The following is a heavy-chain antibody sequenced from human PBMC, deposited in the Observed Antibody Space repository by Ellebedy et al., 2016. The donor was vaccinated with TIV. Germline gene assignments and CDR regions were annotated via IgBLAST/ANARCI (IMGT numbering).Heavy chain of an antibody. Sequence: MPSETLSLTCTVSGGSIRSYSWNWIRQPPGKGLEWIGYVSYSGGTNYNPSLKSRVTISVDTSKNQFSLKLSSVTAADTAVYYCAKVAGQGYFDYWGQGTLVTVSS. CDR2: VSYSGGT. V-gene: IGHV4-59*08. D-gene: IGHD6-19*01. J-gene: IGHJ4*02. CDR3: AKVAGQGYFDY. CDR1: GGSIRSYS.